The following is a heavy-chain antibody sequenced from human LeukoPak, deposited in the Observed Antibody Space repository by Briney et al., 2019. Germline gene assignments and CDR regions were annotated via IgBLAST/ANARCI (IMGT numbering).Heavy chain of an antibody. CDR1: GFTFSNYW. J-gene: IGHJ3*02. V-gene: IGHV3-74*01. D-gene: IGHD5-18*01. Sequence: PGGSLRLSCAASGFTFSNYWMPWVRQAPGKGLVWVSRIYRDGTGTVYAGSVKGRFTISRDNAKNTLYLQMNSLRVEDTAVYYCARAPPSSGYSYHFDIWGQGTMVTVSS. CDR3: ARAPPSSGYSYHFDI. CDR2: IYRDGTGT.